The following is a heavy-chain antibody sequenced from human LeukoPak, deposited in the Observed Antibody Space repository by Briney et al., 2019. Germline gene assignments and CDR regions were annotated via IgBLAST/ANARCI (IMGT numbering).Heavy chain of an antibody. V-gene: IGHV4-4*02. CDR2: IFHSGST. CDR1: GGSISSSNW. Sequence: PSETLSLTCAVSGGSISSSNWWSWVRQPPGKGLEWIGEIFHSGSTNYNPSLKSRVTISVDKSKNQFSLKLTSVTAADTAVYYCAGHDYVSGWFDPWGQGTLVTVSS. D-gene: IGHD3-10*01. CDR3: AGHDYVSGWFDP. J-gene: IGHJ5*02.